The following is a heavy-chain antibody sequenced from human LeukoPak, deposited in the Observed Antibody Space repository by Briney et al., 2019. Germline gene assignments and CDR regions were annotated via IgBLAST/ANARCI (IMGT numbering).Heavy chain of an antibody. CDR2: MNPNNGNT. V-gene: IGHV1-8*01. D-gene: IGHD3-16*01. CDR1: GYTFTSYD. CDR3: ARLHWESGGIYFYYYMDV. J-gene: IGHJ6*03. Sequence: ASVKVSFKASGYTFTSYDIDWVRQAPGQGLEWMASMNPNNGNTAYARKFQGRVTMTRDTSIGTAYLELSALRSEDTAVYYCARLHWESGGIYFYYYMDVWGKGTTVTVSS.